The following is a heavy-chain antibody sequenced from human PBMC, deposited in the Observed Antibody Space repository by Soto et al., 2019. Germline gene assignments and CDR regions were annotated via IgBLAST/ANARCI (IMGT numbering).Heavy chain of an antibody. J-gene: IGHJ6*02. CDR2: IYYSGSN. CDR1: VGSISTYF. V-gene: IGHV4-59*01. Sequence: ASETLCLTCTVPVGSISTYFWSWIRQPPGKGLEWMEYIYYSGSNNDNTSYTSRVTISVDTSKNQFSLKLSSVTAANTAVYYCARVRGTMDYYYSYGMDVWGQGTMVTVSS. CDR3: ARVRGTMDYYYSYGMDV. D-gene: IGHD3-10*01.